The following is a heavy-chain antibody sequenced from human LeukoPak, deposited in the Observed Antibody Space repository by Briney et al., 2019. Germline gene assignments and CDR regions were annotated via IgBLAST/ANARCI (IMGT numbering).Heavy chain of an antibody. D-gene: IGHD2-2*01. V-gene: IGHV1/OR15-1*02. CDR3: ARDSSYCSVTSCYPLIDY. Sequence: ASVKVSCKASGYIFTDYYMHWVRQAPGQELGWMGRINPNSGGTNYAQKFQGRVTMTRDTSISTAYTELSSLRSEDTATYYCARDSSYCSVTSCYPLIDYWGQGTLLIVSS. CDR2: INPNSGGT. J-gene: IGHJ4*02. CDR1: GYIFTDYY.